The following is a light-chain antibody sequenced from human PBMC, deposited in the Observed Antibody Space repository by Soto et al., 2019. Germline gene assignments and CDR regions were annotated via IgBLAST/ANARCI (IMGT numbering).Light chain of an antibody. CDR3: GTWDSSLSAYYV. J-gene: IGLJ1*01. CDR2: DNN. Sequence: QSVLTQPPSVSAAPGQKVTISCSGSSSNLGNNYVSWYQQLPGTAPKLLIYDNNKRPSGMPDRFSGSKSGTSATLGITGLQSGDEADDYCGTWDSSLSAYYVFGTGTKVTVL. CDR1: SSNLGNNY. V-gene: IGLV1-51*01.